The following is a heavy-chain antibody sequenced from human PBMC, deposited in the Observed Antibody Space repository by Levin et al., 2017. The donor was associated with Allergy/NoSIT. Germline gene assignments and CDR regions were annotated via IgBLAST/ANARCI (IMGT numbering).Heavy chain of an antibody. J-gene: IGHJ4*02. D-gene: IGHD4-11*01. CDR2: SRKKANSYTT. V-gene: IGHV3-72*01. CDR3: VRTAVTIPGGFDY. CDR1: GFTFSDHY. Sequence: PGGSLRLSCAASGFTFSDHYMDWVRQAPGKGLEWVARSRKKANSYTTEYAASVKGKFTISRDASENSLYLQINRLKTEDTAVYYCVRTAVTIPGGFDYWGQGTLVTVSS.